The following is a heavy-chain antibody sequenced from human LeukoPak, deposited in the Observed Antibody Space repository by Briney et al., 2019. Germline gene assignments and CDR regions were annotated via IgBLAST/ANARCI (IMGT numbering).Heavy chain of an antibody. D-gene: IGHD6-13*01. CDR1: GCSGADYG. Sequence: RAGGSFTRYPVASGCSGADYGMMWKRQRPGHGRQWIYGINWDGGASADSDSVQGRFTIARAHGQNPLSLHMRDLSDDDTALSFCVRVLGASWYSLGFWGQSDLLTVSS. V-gene: IGHV3-20*03. J-gene: IGHJ4*01. CDR2: INWDGGAS. CDR3: VRVLGASWYSLGF.